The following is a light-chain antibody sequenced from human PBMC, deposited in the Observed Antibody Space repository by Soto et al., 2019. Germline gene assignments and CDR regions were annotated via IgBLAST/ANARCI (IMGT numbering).Light chain of an antibody. CDR3: QTWGTGIAV. J-gene: IGLJ7*01. CDR2: LNSDGSH. Sequence: QPVLIQSPSASASLGASVKLTCTLSSGHSSYAIAWHQQQPEKGPRYLMKLNSDGSHSKGDGIPDRFSGSSSGAERYLTISSLQSEDEADYYCQTWGTGIAVFGGGTQLTVL. V-gene: IGLV4-69*01. CDR1: SGHSSYA.